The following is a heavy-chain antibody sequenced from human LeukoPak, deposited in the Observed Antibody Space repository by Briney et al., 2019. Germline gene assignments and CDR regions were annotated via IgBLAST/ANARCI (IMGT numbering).Heavy chain of an antibody. CDR3: ARGNIAAAKDP. CDR1: GYTFTGYY. Sequence: AASVKVSCKASGYTFTGYYMHWVRQAPGQGLEWMGWINPNSGGTNYAQKFQGWVTMTRDTSISTAYVELSRLRSDDTAVYYCARGNIAAAKDPWGQRTLVTVSS. V-gene: IGHV1-2*04. CDR2: INPNSGGT. J-gene: IGHJ5*02. D-gene: IGHD6-13*01.